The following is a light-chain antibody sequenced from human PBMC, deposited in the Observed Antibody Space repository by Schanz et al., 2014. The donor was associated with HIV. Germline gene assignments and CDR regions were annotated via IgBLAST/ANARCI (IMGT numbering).Light chain of an antibody. CDR3: HQYKSSSRT. CDR1: QSISSW. Sequence: DIQMSQSHTTVSASVGDRVIITCRASQSISSWLAWYQQKPGKAPKLVIYKASSLESGVPSRFSGSGSGTEFTLTISSLQPDDFATYYCHQYKSSSRTFGQGTKVEIK. J-gene: IGKJ1*01. V-gene: IGKV1-5*03. CDR2: KAS.